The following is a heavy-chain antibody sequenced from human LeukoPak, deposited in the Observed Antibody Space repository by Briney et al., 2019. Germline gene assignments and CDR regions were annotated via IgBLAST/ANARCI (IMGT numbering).Heavy chain of an antibody. CDR3: AKDSGNRDNWFDP. CDR1: GFAFSSYA. V-gene: IGHV3-23*01. D-gene: IGHD1-14*01. J-gene: IGHJ5*02. Sequence: GGSLRLSCAASGFAFSSYAMTRVRQAPGKGLEWVSDISGSGASTYYADSVKGRFTISRDNSKNTLYLQMNSLRAEDTAVYYCAKDSGNRDNWFDPWGQGTLVTVSS. CDR2: ISGSGAST.